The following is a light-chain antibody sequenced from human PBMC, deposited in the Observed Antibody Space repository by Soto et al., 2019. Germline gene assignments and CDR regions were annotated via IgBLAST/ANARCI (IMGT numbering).Light chain of an antibody. CDR1: SNDVGGYNY. CDR2: EVN. J-gene: IGLJ1*01. CDR3: SSYAGSTNYF. Sequence: QSALTQPPSASGSPGQSVTISCTGSSNDVGGYNYVSWYQQHPGKAPKLMIYEVNKRPSGVPDRFSGSKSGNTASLTVSGLKADDEADYYCSSYAGSTNYFFETGTKLTVL. V-gene: IGLV2-8*01.